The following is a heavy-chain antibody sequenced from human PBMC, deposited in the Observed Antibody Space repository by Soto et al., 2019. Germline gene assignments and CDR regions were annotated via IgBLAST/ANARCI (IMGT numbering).Heavy chain of an antibody. CDR2: IRYDGSNK. J-gene: IGHJ4*02. CDR1: GFTFSTYD. Sequence: LRLSCAASGFTFSTYDMHWVRQAPGKGLEWVSVIRYDGSNKYYEDSVKGRFTISRDNFRNTLYLQVNSLRAEDTAIYFCAKSRGDSWTTYFFDYWGQGALVTVSS. CDR3: AKSRGDSWTTYFFDY. D-gene: IGHD4-4*01. V-gene: IGHV3-33*06.